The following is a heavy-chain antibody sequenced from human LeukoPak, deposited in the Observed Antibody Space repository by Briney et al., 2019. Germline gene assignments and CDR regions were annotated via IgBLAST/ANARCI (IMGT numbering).Heavy chain of an antibody. CDR1: GFTFSSYA. J-gene: IGHJ4*02. Sequence: GGSPRLSCAASGFTFSSYAMSWVRQAPGEGLGGVSAISGSGGSTYYADSVKGRFTISRDNSKNTLYLQMNSLRAEDTAVYYCAKMTVRGVIAYWGQGTLVTVSS. CDR3: AKMTVRGVIAY. D-gene: IGHD3-10*01. V-gene: IGHV3-23*01. CDR2: ISGSGGST.